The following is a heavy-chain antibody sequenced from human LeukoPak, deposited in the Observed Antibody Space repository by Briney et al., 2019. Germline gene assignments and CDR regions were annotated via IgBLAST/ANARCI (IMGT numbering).Heavy chain of an antibody. J-gene: IGHJ4*02. V-gene: IGHV3-66*03. D-gene: IGHD7-27*01. CDR1: GFNVSSYY. Sequence: GGSLRLSCAASGFNVSSYYMSWVRQAPGKGLEWVSNIYNTGSTNYADSVKGRFTISRDNSKNTLYLQMNSLRAEDTAVYYCARDSPGDLWDYWGQGTLVTVSS. CDR3: ARDSPGDLWDY. CDR2: IYNTGST.